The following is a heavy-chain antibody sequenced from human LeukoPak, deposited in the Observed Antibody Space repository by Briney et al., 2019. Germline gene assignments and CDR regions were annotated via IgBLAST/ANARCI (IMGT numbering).Heavy chain of an antibody. CDR1: GGSISSSSYY. CDR2: IYYSGST. Sequence: SETLSLTCTVSGGSISSSSYYWGWIRQPPGKGLEWIGSIYYSGSTYYNPSLKSRVTISVDTSKNQFSLKLSSVTAADTAVYYCARCRRGYHPVIDYWGQGTLVTVSS. D-gene: IGHD5-12*01. V-gene: IGHV4-39*07. CDR3: ARCRRGYHPVIDY. J-gene: IGHJ4*02.